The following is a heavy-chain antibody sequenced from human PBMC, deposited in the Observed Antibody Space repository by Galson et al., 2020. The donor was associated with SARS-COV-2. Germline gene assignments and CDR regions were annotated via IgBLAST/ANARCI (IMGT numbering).Heavy chain of an antibody. Sequence: SQTLSLTCTVSGYSISSGYYWGWIRQPPGKGLEWIGSIYHSGSTYYNPSLKSRVTISVDTSKNQFSLKLSSVTAADTAVYYCARVGGGYSGNDDYYYYYYMGVWGKGTTVTVSS. CDR3: ARVGGGYSGNDDYYYYYYMGV. D-gene: IGHD5-12*01. V-gene: IGHV4-38-2*02. CDR1: GYSISSGYY. J-gene: IGHJ6*03. CDR2: IYHSGST.